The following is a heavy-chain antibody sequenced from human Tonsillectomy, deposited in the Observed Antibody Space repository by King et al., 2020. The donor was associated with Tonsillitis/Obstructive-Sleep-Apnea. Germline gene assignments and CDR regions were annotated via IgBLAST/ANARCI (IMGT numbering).Heavy chain of an antibody. Sequence: VQLQESGPGVVKPSQTLSLTCTVSGGSVSSGSYFWNWIRQHPGKGLESIGYIYYTGSTYYNPSLKSRVIISVDTSKNQFSLKLSSVTATDTAVYYCARVEGSTFGVGSHFGMDVWGQGTTVIVSS. D-gene: IGHD3-3*01. V-gene: IGHV4-31*03. CDR3: ARVEGSTFGVGSHFGMDV. CDR2: IYYTGST. CDR1: GGSVSSGSYF. J-gene: IGHJ6*02.